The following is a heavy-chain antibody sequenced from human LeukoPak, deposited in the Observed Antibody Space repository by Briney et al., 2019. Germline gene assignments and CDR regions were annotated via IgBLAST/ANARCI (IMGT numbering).Heavy chain of an antibody. Sequence: GGSLRLSCAASGFTFSTYQMNWVRQAPGKGLEWVSHISGSGTTIYYADSVKGRFTISRDNAKNSLYLQMDSLRAEDTAVYYCARQFAYWGQGTLVTVSS. V-gene: IGHV3-48*03. J-gene: IGHJ4*02. CDR3: ARQFAY. CDR2: ISGSGTTI. CDR1: GFTFSTYQ.